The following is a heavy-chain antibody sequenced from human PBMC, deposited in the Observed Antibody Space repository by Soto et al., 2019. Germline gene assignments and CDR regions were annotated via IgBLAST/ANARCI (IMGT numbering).Heavy chain of an antibody. D-gene: IGHD4-4*01. J-gene: IGHJ6*02. CDR1: GFTFSSYS. V-gene: IGHV3-21*04. Sequence: EVQLVESGGGLVKPGGSLRLSCAASGFTFSSYSMNWVRQAPGKGLEWVSSISSSSSYIYHADSVKGRFTISRDNAKNSLYLQMNSPRAEDTAVNYCARDTPRYSNYGYYYGMDVWGQWTTVTVCS. CDR2: ISSSSSYI. CDR3: ARDTPRYSNYGYYYGMDV.